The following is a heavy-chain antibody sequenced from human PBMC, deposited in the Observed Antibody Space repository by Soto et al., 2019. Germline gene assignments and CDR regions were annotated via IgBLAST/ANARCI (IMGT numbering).Heavy chain of an antibody. CDR2: IYYSGNT. J-gene: IGHJ1*01. CDR1: GGSINTGDYY. V-gene: IGHV4-30-4*01. D-gene: IGHD1-1*01. Sequence: QVQLQESGPGLVEPSQTLSLTCTVSGGSINTGDYYWSWIRQPPGKGLEWIGHIYYSGNTKYNQSLKSRVISSVDMSDNQFSLKLTSVTAADTAVYFCAIGVFMYGTHFWGQGTLINVS. CDR3: AIGVFMYGTHF.